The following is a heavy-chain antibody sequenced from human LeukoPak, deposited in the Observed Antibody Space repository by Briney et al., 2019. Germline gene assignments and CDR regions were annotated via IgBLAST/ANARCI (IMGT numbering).Heavy chain of an antibody. V-gene: IGHV3-30*02. CDR1: GFTFSSYG. J-gene: IGHJ4*02. CDR3: ATTSITIFGVVIGFDY. Sequence: GGSLRLSCAASGFTFSSYGMHWVRQAPGKGLEWVAFIRYDGSNKYYADSVKGRFTIPRDNSKNTLYLQMNSLRAEDTAVYYCATTSITIFGVVIGFDYWGQGTLVTVSS. D-gene: IGHD3-3*01. CDR2: IRYDGSNK.